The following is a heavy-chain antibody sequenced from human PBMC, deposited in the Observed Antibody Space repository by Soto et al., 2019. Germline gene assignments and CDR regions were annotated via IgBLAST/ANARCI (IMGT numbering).Heavy chain of an antibody. D-gene: IGHD4-17*01. CDR1: GGSIRSSSYY. Sequence: QLQLQESGPGLVKPSETLSLTCTVSGGSIRSSSYYWGWIRQPPGKGLEWIGSIYYSGSTYYNPSLNSRVTISVDTSKNQFSLKLSSVTAADTAVYYCARHSVTRPWFDYWGQGTLVTVSS. CDR3: ARHSVTRPWFDY. V-gene: IGHV4-39*01. J-gene: IGHJ4*02. CDR2: IYYSGST.